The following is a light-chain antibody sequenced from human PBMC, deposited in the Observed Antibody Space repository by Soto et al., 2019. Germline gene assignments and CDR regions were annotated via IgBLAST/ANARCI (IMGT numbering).Light chain of an antibody. J-gene: IGKJ3*01. CDR1: QTVSRY. CDR3: QQYGSSPT. V-gene: IGKV3-20*01. CDR2: DAS. Sequence: EIVLTQSPATLSLSPGERATLSCRASQTVSRYLAWYQQKPGQAPRLLIYDASNRATGIPARFSGSGSGTDFTLTISRLEPEDFAVYYCQQYGSSPTFGPGTKVDIK.